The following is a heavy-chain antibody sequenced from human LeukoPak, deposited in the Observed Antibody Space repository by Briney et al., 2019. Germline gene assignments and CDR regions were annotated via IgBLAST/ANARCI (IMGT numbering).Heavy chain of an antibody. Sequence: ASVKVSCKVSGYTLTELSMHWVRQAPGKGLEWMGGFDPEDGETIYAQKFQGRVTMTEDTSTDTAYMELSSLRSEDTAVYYCATDPLLDYGDYTRPQFDYWGQGTLVTVSS. V-gene: IGHV1-24*01. CDR2: FDPEDGET. CDR1: GYTLTELS. J-gene: IGHJ4*02. D-gene: IGHD4-17*01. CDR3: ATDPLLDYGDYTRPQFDY.